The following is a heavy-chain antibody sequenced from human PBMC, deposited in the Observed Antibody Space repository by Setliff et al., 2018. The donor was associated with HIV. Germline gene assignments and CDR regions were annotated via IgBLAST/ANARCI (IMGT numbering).Heavy chain of an antibody. CDR2: INPSGGSI. CDR1: GYTFTNYD. D-gene: IGHD3-3*01. CDR3: ARDGHYNLWSGYGYYYYYMDV. J-gene: IGHJ6*03. Sequence: ASLKVSCKASGYTFTNYDINWVRQATGQGLEWMGRINPSGGSISYAQKFQGRVTMTSDTSTSTVYMELSSLRSEDTAVYYCARDGHYNLWSGYGYYYYYMDVWGKGTTVTVSS. V-gene: IGHV1-46*01.